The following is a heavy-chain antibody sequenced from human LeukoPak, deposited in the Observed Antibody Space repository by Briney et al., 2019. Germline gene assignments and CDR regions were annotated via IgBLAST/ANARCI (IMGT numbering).Heavy chain of an antibody. CDR1: GYTFTGYY. CDR3: ARWAYDILTGYYVSWFDP. CDR2: INPNSGGT. D-gene: IGHD3-9*01. J-gene: IGHJ5*02. Sequence: ASVKVSCKASGYTFTGYYMHWVRQAPGQGLEWMGWINPNSGGTNYAQKFQGRVTMTRDTSISTAYMELSRLRSDDTAVYYCARWAYDILTGYYVSWFDPWGQGTLVTVSS. V-gene: IGHV1-2*02.